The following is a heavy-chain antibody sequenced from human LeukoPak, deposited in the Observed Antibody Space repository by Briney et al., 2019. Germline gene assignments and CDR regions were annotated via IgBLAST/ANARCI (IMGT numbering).Heavy chain of an antibody. CDR3: ARRGVGAPIDY. D-gene: IGHD1-26*01. J-gene: IGHJ4*02. V-gene: IGHV4-39*01. CDR1: GGSISSSGYY. CDR2: ICFGGTT. Sequence: PSETLSLTCTVSGGSISSSGYYRGWIRQSPGKGLEWIGSICFGGTTNYNPSLRSRVTISVDTSKNQFSLKLSSVTAADTAVYYCARRGVGAPIDYWGQGTLVTVSS.